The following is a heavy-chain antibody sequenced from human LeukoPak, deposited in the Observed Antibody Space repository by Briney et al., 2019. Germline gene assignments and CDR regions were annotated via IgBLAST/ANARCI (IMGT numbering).Heavy chain of an antibody. CDR1: GYTFTVYY. V-gene: IGHV1-2*02. D-gene: IGHD5-18*01. J-gene: IGHJ4*02. CDR2: INPNSGGT. CDR3: ARWRIQLWPQPLYFDY. Sequence: ASVTASCKASGYTFTVYYMHWVRQAPGQGLEWMGWINPNSGGTNYAQKFQGRVTMTRDTSISTAYMELSRLRSDDTAVYYCARWRIQLWPQPLYFDYWGQGTLVTVSS.